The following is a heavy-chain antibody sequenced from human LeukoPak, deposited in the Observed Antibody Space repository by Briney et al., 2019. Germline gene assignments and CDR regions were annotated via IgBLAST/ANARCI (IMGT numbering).Heavy chain of an antibody. J-gene: IGHJ4*02. D-gene: IGHD2/OR15-2a*01. CDR1: GITFSSYS. CDR3: ARGGLSIMGY. V-gene: IGHV3-48*01. CDR2: ISSSGSTK. Sequence: GGSLRLSCGASGITFSSYSMNWVRQAPGKGLEWVSYISSSGSTKYYADSVKGRFTISRDNARNSLYLQMNSLRAVDTAVYFCARGGLSIMGYWGQGTLVTVSS.